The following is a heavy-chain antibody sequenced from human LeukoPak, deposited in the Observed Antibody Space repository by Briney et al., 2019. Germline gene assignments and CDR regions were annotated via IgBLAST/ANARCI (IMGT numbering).Heavy chain of an antibody. D-gene: IGHD1-26*01. J-gene: IGHJ4*02. CDR1: GFTFGDYT. CDR2: IRKKADGGTP. CDR3: TRDPPTRY. V-gene: IGHV3-49*03. Sequence: GGSLRLSCTASGFTFGDYTITWIRQAPGKGLEWVGFIRKKADGGTPEYAASVKGRFIISRDDSKSIAYLQMKSLKTDDTAVYYCTRDPPTRYWGQGTLVSVSS.